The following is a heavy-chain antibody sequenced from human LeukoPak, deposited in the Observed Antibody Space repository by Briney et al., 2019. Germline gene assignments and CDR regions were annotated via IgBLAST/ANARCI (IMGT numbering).Heavy chain of an antibody. Sequence: GGSLRLSCAAPGFSFSSNWMGWVRQAPGKGLEWVAHIKRDGSQKYYLDSVKGRFTISRDNAKNSLYLQMNSLRVEDTAAYYCARLGLEVGGPNWFDPWGQGTLVTVSS. J-gene: IGHJ5*02. V-gene: IGHV3-7*01. D-gene: IGHD1-1*01. CDR3: ARLGLEVGGPNWFDP. CDR1: GFSFSSNW. CDR2: IKRDGSQK.